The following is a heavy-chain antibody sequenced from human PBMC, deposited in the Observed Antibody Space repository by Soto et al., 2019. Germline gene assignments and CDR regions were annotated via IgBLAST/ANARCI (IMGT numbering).Heavy chain of an antibody. CDR1: GFTFSSYA. CDR2: ISGSGGST. D-gene: IGHD2-2*01. V-gene: IGHV3-23*01. Sequence: GGSLRLSCAASGFTFSSYAMSWVRQAPGKGLEWVSAISGSGGSTYYADSVKGRFTISRDNSKNTLYLQMNSLRVEDTAVYYCAKCPRDTSCYGTRFDSWGRGTLVTVSS. CDR3: AKCPRDTSCYGTRFDS. J-gene: IGHJ5*01.